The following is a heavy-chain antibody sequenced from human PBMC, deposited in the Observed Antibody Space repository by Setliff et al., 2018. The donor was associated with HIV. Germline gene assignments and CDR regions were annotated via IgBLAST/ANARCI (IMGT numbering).Heavy chain of an antibody. CDR1: GFTLRSYA. V-gene: IGHV3-23*01. J-gene: IGHJ4*02. D-gene: IGHD6-19*01. CDR2: ISGAGATT. CDR3: ASAPQYSSGWYGRAFDY. Sequence: GGSLRLSCEASGFTLRSYAVYWVRQAPGKGLEWVAGISGAGATTYYADSVKGRFTISRDNSKNTLYLQMNSLRAEDTAVYYCASAPQYSSGWYGRAFDYWGQGMLVTVSS.